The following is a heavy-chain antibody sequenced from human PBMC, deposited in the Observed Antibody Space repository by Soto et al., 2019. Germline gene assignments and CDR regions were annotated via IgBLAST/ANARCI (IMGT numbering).Heavy chain of an antibody. Sequence: EVQLAESGGGVVRPGGTLRLSCAASGFTFHNYGMSWVRQVPGKGLEWVDGINWNGGSTGYADSLKGRFTISRDNAENSLCLQMTSLRAEDTAMYHCARDPDIIITFGGGIPVYLNYWGQGTQVTVAS. J-gene: IGHJ4*02. CDR1: GFTFHNYG. CDR3: ARDPDIIITFGGGIPVYLNY. CDR2: INWNGGST. D-gene: IGHD3-16*02. V-gene: IGHV3-20*01.